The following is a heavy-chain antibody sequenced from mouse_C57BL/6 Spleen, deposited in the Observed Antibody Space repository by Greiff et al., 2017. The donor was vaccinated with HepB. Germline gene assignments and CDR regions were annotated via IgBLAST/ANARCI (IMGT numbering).Heavy chain of an antibody. CDR1: GFTFSSYT. CDR2: ISGGGGNT. J-gene: IGHJ3*01. D-gene: IGHD2-5*01. V-gene: IGHV5-9*01. Sequence: EVQRVESGGGLVKPGGSLKLSCAASGFTFSSYTMSWVRQTPEKRLEWVATISGGGGNTYYPDSVKGRFTISRDNAKNTLYLQMSSLRSEDTALYYCARPYSNYLAWFAYWGQGTLVTVSA. CDR3: ARPYSNYLAWFAY.